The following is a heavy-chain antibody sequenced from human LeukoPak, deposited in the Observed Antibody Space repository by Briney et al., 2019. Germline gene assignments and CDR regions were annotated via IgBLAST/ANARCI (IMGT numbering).Heavy chain of an antibody. CDR1: GYTFTSYG. J-gene: IGHJ4*02. D-gene: IGHD1-26*01. V-gene: IGHV1-18*01. CDR3: ARDLSGSYHGVDY. CDR2: ISAYNGNT. Sequence: ASVKVSCKASGYTFTSYGISWVRQAPGQGLEWMGWISAYNGNTNYAQKLQGRVTMTTDTSTSTAYTELRSLRSDDTAVYYCARDLSGSYHGVDYWGQGTLVTVSS.